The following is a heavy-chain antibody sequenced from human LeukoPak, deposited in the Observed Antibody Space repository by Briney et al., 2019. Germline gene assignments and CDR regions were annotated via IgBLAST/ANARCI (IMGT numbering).Heavy chain of an antibody. CDR3: ARGVESGSYLHYFDY. D-gene: IGHD1-26*01. CDR2: IIPIFGTA. J-gene: IGHJ4*02. V-gene: IGHV1-69*05. Sequence: ASVKVSCKASGGTFSSYAISWVRQAPGQGLEWMGGIIPIFGTANYAQKFQGRVTITTDESTSTAYMELSSLRSEDTAVYYCARGVESGSYLHYFDYWGQGTPVTVSS. CDR1: GGTFSSYA.